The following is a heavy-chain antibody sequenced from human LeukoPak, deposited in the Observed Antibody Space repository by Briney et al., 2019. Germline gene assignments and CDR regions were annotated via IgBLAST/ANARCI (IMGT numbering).Heavy chain of an antibody. Sequence: GGSLRLSCAASGFTFSNYWMHWIRQVPGKGLVWVSHIKYDGSATNYADSVKGRFTISRDNAKNTLYLQMNSLRAEDTAVYYCVSGSLQSGYNFGYWGQGALVTVSS. V-gene: IGHV3-74*01. D-gene: IGHD3-3*01. CDR2: IKYDGSAT. CDR3: VSGSLQSGYNFGY. CDR1: GFTFSNYW. J-gene: IGHJ4*02.